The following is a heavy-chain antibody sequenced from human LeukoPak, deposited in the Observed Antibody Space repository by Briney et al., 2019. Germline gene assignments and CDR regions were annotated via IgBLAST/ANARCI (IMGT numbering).Heavy chain of an antibody. Sequence: GGSLRLSCAASGFTVSSNYMSWVRQAPGKGLEWGSVIYSGGSTYYADSVKGRFTISRDNSKNTLYLQMNSLRAEDTAVYYCASSDYYDSSGYYTTIDYWGQGTLVTVSS. CDR1: GFTVSSNY. J-gene: IGHJ4*02. V-gene: IGHV3-66*01. CDR3: ASSDYYDSSGYYTTIDY. CDR2: IYSGGST. D-gene: IGHD3-22*01.